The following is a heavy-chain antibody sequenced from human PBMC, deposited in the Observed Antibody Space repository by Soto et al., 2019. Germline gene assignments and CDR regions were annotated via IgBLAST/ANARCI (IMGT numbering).Heavy chain of an antibody. Sequence: QVQLRESGPGLVKTSGTLSLTCVVSGGSISSTNWWTWVRQPPGKGLEWIGEIYHSGSPTVSPSLRGRATISVDKSNNQFSRRLRSVTAADTAVYYWATLPPRIVVALLPIPTWGQGILVTVSS. CDR1: GGSISSTNW. CDR2: IYHSGSP. J-gene: IGHJ5*02. CDR3: ATLPPRIVVALLPIPT. V-gene: IGHV4-4*02. D-gene: IGHD2-21*01.